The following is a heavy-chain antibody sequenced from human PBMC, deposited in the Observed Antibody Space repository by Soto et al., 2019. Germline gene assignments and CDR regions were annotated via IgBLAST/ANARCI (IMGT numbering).Heavy chain of an antibody. V-gene: IGHV3-15*01. J-gene: IGHJ3*02. Sequence: PGGSLRLSCAASGFTFSSAWMSWVRQVPGKGLEWVGRIRSEISGGTTDYAAPVKGRFTISRDDSESMVYLQMSSLNSEDTAAYFCSTEGYTYGYHGLDIWGQGTMVTVSS. D-gene: IGHD5-18*01. CDR2: IRSEISGGTT. CDR1: GFTFSSAW. CDR3: STEGYTYGYHGLDI.